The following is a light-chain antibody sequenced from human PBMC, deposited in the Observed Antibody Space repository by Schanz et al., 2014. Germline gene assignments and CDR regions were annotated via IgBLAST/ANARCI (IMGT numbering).Light chain of an antibody. CDR3: QQYNNWPRT. Sequence: EIVLTQSPGTLSLSPGERATLSCRASQSVHINYLAWHQQKPGQAPRLLIYGTSIRATGIPDRFSGSGSGTEFTLTISSLQSEDFAVYYCQQYNNWPRTFGPGTKVEIK. J-gene: IGKJ1*01. CDR1: QSVHIN. V-gene: IGKV3D-15*01. CDR2: GTS.